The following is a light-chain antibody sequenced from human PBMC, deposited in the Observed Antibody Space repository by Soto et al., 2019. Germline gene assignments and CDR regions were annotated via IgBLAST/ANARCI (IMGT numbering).Light chain of an antibody. Sequence: QSVLTQPASVSGSPGQSITISCTGTSSDVGGYNYVSWYQQHPGKAPKLMIYKVSNRPSGVSNRFSGSKSGNTASLTISGLQAEDEADYYCSSYTSSSTRIVFGTGTKVTVL. V-gene: IGLV2-14*01. CDR3: SSYTSSSTRIV. J-gene: IGLJ1*01. CDR1: SSDVGGYNY. CDR2: KVS.